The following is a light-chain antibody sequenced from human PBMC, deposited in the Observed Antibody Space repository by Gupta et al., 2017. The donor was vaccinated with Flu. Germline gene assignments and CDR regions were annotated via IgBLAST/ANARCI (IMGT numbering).Light chain of an antibody. CDR1: QSLLHSHVHND. CDR2: LGS. CDR3: MRALQTPT. V-gene: IGKV2-28*01. J-gene: IGKJ5*01. Sequence: IPRRSSQSLLHSHVHNDLNWYRQKPGHSPQLRIFLGSNRASGVPDRFCGSGLGPDFTLQMTSVVSVYFGVHYCMRALQTPTFGQGTRLEI.